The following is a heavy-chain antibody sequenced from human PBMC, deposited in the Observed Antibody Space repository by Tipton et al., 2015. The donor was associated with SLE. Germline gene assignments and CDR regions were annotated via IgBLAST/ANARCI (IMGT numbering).Heavy chain of an antibody. CDR3: ARRVARRLGLDF. J-gene: IGHJ4*01. CDR2: VHFAGNS. D-gene: IGHD5/OR15-5a*01. V-gene: IGHV4-59*07. CDR1: GGSIGPYY. Sequence: TLSLTCTVSGGSIGPYYWHWIRQSPGKALEWIGYVHFAGNSNGRGNYNPSLKGQVTMSVDPSKMQFSLNLNSVTAADTALYFCARRVARRLGLDFWGHGSLVSVS.